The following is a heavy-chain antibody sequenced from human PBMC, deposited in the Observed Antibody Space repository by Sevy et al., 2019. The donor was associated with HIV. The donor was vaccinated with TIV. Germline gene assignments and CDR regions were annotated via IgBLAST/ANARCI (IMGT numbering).Heavy chain of an antibody. CDR3: AGVGDNDFWSGYSSDAVGMDV. J-gene: IGHJ6*02. CDR1: GYTFTSYY. CDR2: INPSGGST. D-gene: IGHD3-3*01. V-gene: IGHV1-46*03. Sequence: ASVKVSCKASGYTFTSYYIHWVRQAPGQGLEWMGIINPSGGSTSYAQKFQGRVTMTRDTSTSTVYMELSSLRSEDTAGYYCAGVGDNDFWSGYSSDAVGMDVWGQGTTVTVSS.